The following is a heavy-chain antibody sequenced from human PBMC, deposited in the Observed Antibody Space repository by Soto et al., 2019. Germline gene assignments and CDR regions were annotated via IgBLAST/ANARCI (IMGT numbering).Heavy chain of an antibody. CDR2: INSKTDGGTT. J-gene: IGHJ4*02. Sequence: EVQLVESGGGLVKPGGSLRLSCAASGFTFSNAWMSWVRQAPGKGLEWVGRINSKTDGGTTDYAAPVKGRFTISRDDSTNTLYLQMNSLKTEDTGVYYCATVSGPSDHFDYWGQGTLVTVSS. V-gene: IGHV3-15*01. D-gene: IGHD3-3*01. CDR1: GFTFSNAW. CDR3: ATVSGPSDHFDY.